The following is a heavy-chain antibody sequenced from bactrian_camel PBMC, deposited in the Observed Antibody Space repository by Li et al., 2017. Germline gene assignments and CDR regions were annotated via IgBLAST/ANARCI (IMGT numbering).Heavy chain of an antibody. CDR2: IYTGSGAT. D-gene: IGHD5*01. V-gene: IGHV3S54*01. CDR3: AAQGPYDYGARGEYCTPDPRYGH. J-gene: IGHJ4*01. CDR1: FSIFSKCG. Sequence: HVQLVESGGGSVQAGGSQKLSCAGSFSIFSKCGMGWYRQAPGKERELVARIYTGSGATYYADSVKGRFTISQDNVTKTLYLQMNSLKPEDSAMYVCAAQGPYDYGARGEYCTPDPRYGHWGQGTQVTVS.